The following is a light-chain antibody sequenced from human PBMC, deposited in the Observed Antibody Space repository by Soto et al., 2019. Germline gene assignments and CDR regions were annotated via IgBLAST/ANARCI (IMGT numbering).Light chain of an antibody. J-gene: IGKJ3*01. CDR3: QQLNSYLFT. V-gene: IGKV1-9*01. CDR1: QGISSY. Sequence: IQLTQSPSSLSASVGDRVTITFRASQGISSYLAWYQQKPGKHPKLLIYAASTLQSGVPSRFSGSGSGTDFTLTISSLQPEDFATYYCQQLNSYLFTFGPGTKVDIK. CDR2: AAS.